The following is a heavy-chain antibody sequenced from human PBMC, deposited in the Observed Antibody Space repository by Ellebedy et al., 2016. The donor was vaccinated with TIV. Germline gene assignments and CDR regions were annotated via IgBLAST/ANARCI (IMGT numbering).Heavy chain of an antibody. CDR3: VTTVETVDY. J-gene: IGHJ4*02. V-gene: IGHV5-51*01. Sequence: GESLKISXQAFGYMFASYWIGWVRQMPGKGLEWMGSLYPGDSDPRYGPSSQGQVIISADKYINTAYLQWSSLKPSDTATYYCVTTVETVDYWGQGTLVTVSS. CDR1: GYMFASYW. CDR2: LYPGDSDP. D-gene: IGHD4-23*01.